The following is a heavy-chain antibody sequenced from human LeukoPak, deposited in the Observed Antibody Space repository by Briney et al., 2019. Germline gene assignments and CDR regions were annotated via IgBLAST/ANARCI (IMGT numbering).Heavy chain of an antibody. V-gene: IGHV4-30-2*01. CDR3: ARGRKEMLTIQALDM. CDR1: GGSISSGGYY. Sequence: SETLSLTCTVSGGSISSGGYYWSWIRQPPGKGLEWIGYIYHSGSTYYNPSLKSRVTISVDRSKNQFSLKLSSVTAADTAVYYCARGRKEMLTIQALDMWVQGTMVTVSS. J-gene: IGHJ3*02. D-gene: IGHD5-24*01. CDR2: IYHSGST.